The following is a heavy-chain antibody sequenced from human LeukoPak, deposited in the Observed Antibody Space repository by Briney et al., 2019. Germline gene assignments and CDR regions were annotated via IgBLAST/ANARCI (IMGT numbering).Heavy chain of an antibody. V-gene: IGHV3-9*01. J-gene: IGHJ5*02. Sequence: GRSLRLSCAASGFTFDDYAIHWVRQAPGKGLEWVSGISWNSGTIDYADSVKGRFTISRDNAKNSLYLQMNSLRPEDTALYYCAKGEYSSSFYGGFDPWGQGTLVTVSS. CDR2: ISWNSGTI. CDR1: GFTFDDYA. CDR3: AKGEYSSSFYGGFDP. D-gene: IGHD6-6*01.